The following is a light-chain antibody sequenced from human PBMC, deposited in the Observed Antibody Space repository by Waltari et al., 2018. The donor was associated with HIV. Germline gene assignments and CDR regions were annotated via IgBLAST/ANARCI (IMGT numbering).Light chain of an antibody. CDR2: GAI. J-gene: IGLJ3*02. CDR3: QSDDSSLSAWV. Sequence: QPVLTQPPSVSGAPGLGVTVSCTGSGSNIGAGYDVHWYQQLPGTAPKLLIYGAINRPSGVPDRFSASKSGTSASRAITGLLPEDEADYYCQSDDSSLSAWVFGGGTKLTVL. V-gene: IGLV1-40*01. CDR1: GSNIGAGYD.